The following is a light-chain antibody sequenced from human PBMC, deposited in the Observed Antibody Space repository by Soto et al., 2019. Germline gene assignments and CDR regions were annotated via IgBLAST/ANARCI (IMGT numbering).Light chain of an antibody. CDR1: QSVSSTC. CDR3: QQCGSSPVT. CDR2: GAS. J-gene: IGKJ2*01. Sequence: EIVLTQSPGPLSLSPGERATLSCRASQSVSSTCLAWYQQKPGQAPRLLMYGASSRATGIPDRFSGSGSGTDFTLTISRLEPEDFAVYYCQQCGSSPVTFGQGTKLEIK. V-gene: IGKV3-20*01.